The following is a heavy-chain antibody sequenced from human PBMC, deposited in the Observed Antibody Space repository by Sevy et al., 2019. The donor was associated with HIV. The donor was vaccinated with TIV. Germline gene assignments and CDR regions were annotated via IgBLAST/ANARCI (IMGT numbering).Heavy chain of an antibody. CDR2: ISGSGGST. CDR3: AKGDTMVRGVIIRIALSFDY. J-gene: IGHJ4*02. D-gene: IGHD3-10*01. V-gene: IGHV3-23*01. CDR1: GFTFSSYA. Sequence: GGCLRLSCAASGFTFSSYAMSWVRQAPGKGLEWVSAISGSGGSTYYADSVKGRFTISRDNSKNTLYLQMNSLRAEDTAVYYCAKGDTMVRGVIIRIALSFDYWGQGTLVTVSS.